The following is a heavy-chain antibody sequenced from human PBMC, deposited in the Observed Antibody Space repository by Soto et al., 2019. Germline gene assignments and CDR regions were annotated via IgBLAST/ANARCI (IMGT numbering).Heavy chain of an antibody. Sequence: SETLSLTCAVYGGSFSGYYWSWIRQPPGKGLEWIGEINHSGSTNYNPSLKSRVTISVDTSKNQFSLKLSSVTAADTAVYYCGRGTLRTTVTTLESYFDYWGQGTLVTVSS. D-gene: IGHD4-17*01. V-gene: IGHV4-34*01. CDR3: GRGTLRTTVTTLESYFDY. CDR1: GGSFSGYY. CDR2: INHSGST. J-gene: IGHJ4*02.